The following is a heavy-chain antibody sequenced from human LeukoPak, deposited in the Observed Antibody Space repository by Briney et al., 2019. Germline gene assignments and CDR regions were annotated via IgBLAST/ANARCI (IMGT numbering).Heavy chain of an antibody. Sequence: SQTLSLTCTVSGGSISSGSYCWSWIRQPAGKGLEWIGRIYTSGSTNYNPSLKSRVTISVDTSKNQFSLKLSSVTAADTAVYYCARGGSGWYSYWGQGTLVTVSS. CDR3: ARGGSGWYSY. CDR1: GGSISSGSYC. J-gene: IGHJ4*02. D-gene: IGHD6-19*01. CDR2: IYTSGST. V-gene: IGHV4-61*02.